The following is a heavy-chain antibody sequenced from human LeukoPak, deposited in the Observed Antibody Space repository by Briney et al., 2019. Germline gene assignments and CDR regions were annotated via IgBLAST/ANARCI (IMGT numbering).Heavy chain of an antibody. CDR3: ARDLGGSSWSWGIDY. J-gene: IGHJ4*02. CDR2: ISSTGTST. CDR1: GFTFSSYA. D-gene: IGHD6-13*01. V-gene: IGHV3-64*01. Sequence: GGSLRLSCAASGFTFSSYAMHWVRQAPGKGLEYVSAISSTGTSTYYANSVKGRFTISRDNSKNTLYLQMGSLRGEDMAVYYCARDLGGSSWSWGIDYWGQGTLVTVSS.